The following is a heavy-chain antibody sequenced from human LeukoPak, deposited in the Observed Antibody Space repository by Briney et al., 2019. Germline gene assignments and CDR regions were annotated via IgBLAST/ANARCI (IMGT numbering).Heavy chain of an antibody. V-gene: IGHV4-30-4*08. D-gene: IGHD2-2*01. Sequence: PSQTLSLTCTVSGGSISSGDYYWSWIRQPPGKGLEWIGYIYYSGSTYYNPSLKSRVTISVDTSKNQFSLKLSSVTAADTAVYYCARVGYDIVVVPAAILYYYYYMDVWGKGTTVTASS. CDR2: IYYSGST. J-gene: IGHJ6*03. CDR1: GGSISSGDYY. CDR3: ARVGYDIVVVPAAILYYYYYMDV.